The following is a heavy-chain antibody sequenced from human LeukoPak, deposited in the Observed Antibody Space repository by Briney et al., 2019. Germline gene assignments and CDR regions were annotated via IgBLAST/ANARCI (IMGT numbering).Heavy chain of an antibody. Sequence: SETLSLTCTVSGGSISNHYWSWVRQPAGKALEWIGHIYTSGTTNYNPSLRSRVTISIDTSKKHFFLKLKSVTAADTAVYYCATGYGDFRVEGRYFYSWGQGTLVTVSS. CDR2: IYTSGTT. CDR3: ATGYGDFRVEGRYFYS. CDR1: GGSISNHY. D-gene: IGHD4-17*01. J-gene: IGHJ4*02. V-gene: IGHV4-4*07.